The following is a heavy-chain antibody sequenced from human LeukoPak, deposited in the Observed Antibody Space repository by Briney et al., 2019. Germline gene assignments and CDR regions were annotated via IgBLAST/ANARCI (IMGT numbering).Heavy chain of an antibody. CDR2: IWYDGSNK. J-gene: IGHJ4*02. D-gene: IGHD6-19*01. V-gene: IGHV3-33*06. Sequence: GGSLRLSCAASGFTFSSYGMHWVRQARGKGLEWVAVIWYDGSNKYYADSVKGRFTIYRESSKNTLYLQMNSLRAEDTAVYYCAKDNRYSSGWYDYWGQGTLVTVSS. CDR3: AKDNRYSSGWYDY. CDR1: GFTFSSYG.